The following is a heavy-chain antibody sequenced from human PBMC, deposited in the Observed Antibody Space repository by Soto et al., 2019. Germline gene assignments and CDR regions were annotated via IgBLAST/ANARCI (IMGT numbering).Heavy chain of an antibody. CDR3: ARSQRGRAAFTFDY. CDR1: GASVTTPTYY. Sequence: SETLSLTCIVSGASVTTPTYYWTWIRQPPGQGLEWIGYISNSGSTNYNPSLKSRITISADTSKNQFSLKLNFVSAADTAVYFCARSQRGRAAFTFDYWGLGTLGTGSA. CDR2: ISNSGST. V-gene: IGHV4-61*01. D-gene: IGHD3-16*01. J-gene: IGHJ4*02.